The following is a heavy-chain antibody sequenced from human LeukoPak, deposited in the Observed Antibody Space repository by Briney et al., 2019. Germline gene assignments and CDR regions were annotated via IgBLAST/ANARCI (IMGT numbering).Heavy chain of an antibody. D-gene: IGHD4-23*01. CDR2: IIPIFGTA. V-gene: IGHV1-69*05. CDR3: ARSGSERRGNRKPFDY. Sequence: SVKVSCKASGGTFSSYAISWVRQAPGQGLEWMGRIIPIFGTANYAQKFQGRVTITTDESTSTAYMELSSLRSEDTAVYYCARSGSERRGNRKPFDYWGQGTLVTVSS. J-gene: IGHJ4*02. CDR1: GGTFSSYA.